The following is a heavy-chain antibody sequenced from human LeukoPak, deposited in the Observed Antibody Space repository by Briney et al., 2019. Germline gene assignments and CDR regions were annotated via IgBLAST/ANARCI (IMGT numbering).Heavy chain of an antibody. CDR3: AKDRLRGYSYGYVDY. CDR1: GFTFSSYA. V-gene: IGHV3-33*06. J-gene: IGHJ4*02. Sequence: GGSLRLSCAASGFTFSSYAMHWVRQAPGKGLEWVAVIWYDGANQYYTDSVKGRFTISRDNSKNTLYLQMNSLRAEDTAVYYYAKDRLRGYSYGYVDYWGQGTLVTVSS. CDR2: IWYDGANQ. D-gene: IGHD5-18*01.